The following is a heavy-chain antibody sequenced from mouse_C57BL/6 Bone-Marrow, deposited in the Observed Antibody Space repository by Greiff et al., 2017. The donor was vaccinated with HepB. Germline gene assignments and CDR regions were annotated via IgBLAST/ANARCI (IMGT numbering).Heavy chain of an antibody. Sequence: QVQLQQSGPELVKPGASVKISCKASGYTFTDYYINWVKQRPGQGLEWIGWIFPGSGSTYYNEKFKGKATLTVDKSSSTAYMLLSSLTSEDSAVYFCARPVYGSSHYYAMDYWGQGTSVTVSS. CDR3: ARPVYGSSHYYAMDY. D-gene: IGHD1-1*01. CDR1: GYTFTDYY. V-gene: IGHV1-75*01. CDR2: IFPGSGST. J-gene: IGHJ4*01.